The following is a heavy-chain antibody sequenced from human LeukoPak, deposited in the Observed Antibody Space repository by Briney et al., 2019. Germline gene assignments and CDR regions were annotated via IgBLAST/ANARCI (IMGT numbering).Heavy chain of an antibody. D-gene: IGHD4-11*01. Sequence: GGSLRLSCAASGSTFITYWMSWVRQAPGKGLEWVANIRQDGSDKYYVDSVKGRFTISRDNAKNSLYLQMNSLRAEDTAVYYCATQAFSNFDYWGRGTLVTVSS. J-gene: IGHJ4*02. V-gene: IGHV3-7*01. CDR2: IRQDGSDK. CDR1: GSTFITYW. CDR3: ATQAFSNFDY.